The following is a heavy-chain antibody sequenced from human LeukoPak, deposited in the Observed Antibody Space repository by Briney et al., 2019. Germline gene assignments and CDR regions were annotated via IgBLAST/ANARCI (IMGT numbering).Heavy chain of an antibody. CDR3: ARGAIRFGEPYYYGMDV. D-gene: IGHD3-10*01. CDR2: ISAYNGNT. Sequence: GASVKVSCKASGYTFTSYGISWVRQAPGQGLEWMGWISAYNGNTNYAQKLQGRVTMTTDTSTSTAYMELRSLRSDDTAVYYCARGAIRFGEPYYYGMDVWGQGTTVTVSS. CDR1: GYTFTSYG. J-gene: IGHJ6*02. V-gene: IGHV1-18*01.